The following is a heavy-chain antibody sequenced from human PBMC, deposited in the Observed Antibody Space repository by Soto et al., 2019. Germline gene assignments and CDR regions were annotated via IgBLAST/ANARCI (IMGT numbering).Heavy chain of an antibody. CDR3: ARVGYYDYVWWSYGLAH. J-gene: IGHJ4*02. D-gene: IGHD3-16*02. CDR2: INPNGGAT. Sequence: QVQLVQSGAEVKMPGASVKVSCKASGYIFAGYYMAWVRQAPGQGLEWMGWINPNGGATDYPPQFQDRGTMTRDMSITTAYMDLTRLTSDDTAVYYCARVGYYDYVWWSYGLAHLGQGTLITVSS. CDR1: GYIFAGYY. V-gene: IGHV1-2*02.